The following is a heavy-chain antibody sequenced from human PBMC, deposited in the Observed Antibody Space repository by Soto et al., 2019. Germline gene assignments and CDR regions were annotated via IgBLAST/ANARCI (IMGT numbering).Heavy chain of an antibody. CDR1: GGSISSSSYY. Sequence: KPSETLSLTCTVSGGSISSSSYYWGWIRQPPGKGLEWIGSIYYSGSTYYNPSLKSRVTISVDTSKNQFSLKLSSVTAADTAVYYCARHGGGISGEIAVAGYYYYYGMDVWGQGTTVTVSS. J-gene: IGHJ6*02. CDR3: ARHGGGISGEIAVAGYYYYYGMDV. CDR2: IYYSGST. V-gene: IGHV4-39*01. D-gene: IGHD6-19*01.